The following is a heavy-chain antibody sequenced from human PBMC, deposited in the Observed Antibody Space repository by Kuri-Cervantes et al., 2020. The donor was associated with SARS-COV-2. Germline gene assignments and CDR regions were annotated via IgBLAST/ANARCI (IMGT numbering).Heavy chain of an antibody. CDR1: GYSISSGYY. CDR2: IYHSGST. Sequence: GSLRLSCTVSGYSISSGYYWGWIRQHPGKGLEWIGSIYHSGSTYYNPSLKSRVTISVDTSKNQFSLKLSSVTAADTAVYYCARRLKDGPPDYWGQGTLVTVSS. V-gene: IGHV4-38-2*02. CDR3: ARRLKDGPPDY. J-gene: IGHJ4*02.